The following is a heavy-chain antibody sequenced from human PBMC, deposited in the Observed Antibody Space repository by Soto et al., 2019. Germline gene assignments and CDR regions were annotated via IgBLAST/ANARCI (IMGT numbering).Heavy chain of an antibody. CDR1: GYSFTSYW. J-gene: IGHJ6*02. D-gene: IGHD6-13*01. CDR2: IYPGDSDT. V-gene: IGHV5-51*01. Sequence: GESLKISCKGSGYSFTSYWIGWVRQVPGKGLEWMGIIYPGDSDTRYSPSFQGQVTISADKSISTAYLQWSSLKASDTAMYYCARQAAAGTLYYYYYGMDVWGQGTTVTVSS. CDR3: ARQAAAGTLYYYYYGMDV.